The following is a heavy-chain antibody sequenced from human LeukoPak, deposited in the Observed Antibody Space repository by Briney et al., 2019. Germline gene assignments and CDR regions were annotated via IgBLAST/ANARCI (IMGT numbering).Heavy chain of an antibody. J-gene: IGHJ4*02. CDR3: AAGARGYRYG. CDR1: GGSISSYY. D-gene: IGHD5-18*01. CDR2: IYYSGST. Sequence: SETLSLTCTVSGGSISSYYWSWIRQPPGKGLEWIGYIYYSGSTNYNPSLKSRVTISIDTSKNQFSLNLSSVTAADTAVYYCAAGARGYRYGWGQGPLVTVSS. V-gene: IGHV4-59*01.